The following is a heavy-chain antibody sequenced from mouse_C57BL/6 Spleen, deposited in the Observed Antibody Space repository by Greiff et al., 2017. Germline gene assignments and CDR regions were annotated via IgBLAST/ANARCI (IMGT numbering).Heavy chain of an antibody. D-gene: IGHD2-3*01. V-gene: IGHV14-4*01. J-gene: IGHJ2*01. Sequence: EVQLQQSGAELVRPGASVKLSCTASGFNIKDDYMHWVKQRPEQGLEWIGWIDPENGDTEYASKFQGKATITADTSSNTAYLQLSSLTSEDTAVYYGTTPYDPDGDYWGQVTTLTVSS. CDR2: IDPENGDT. CDR3: TTPYDPDGDY. CDR1: GFNIKDDY.